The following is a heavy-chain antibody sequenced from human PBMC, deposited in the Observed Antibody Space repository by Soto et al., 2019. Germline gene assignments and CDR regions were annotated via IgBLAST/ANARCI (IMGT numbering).Heavy chain of an antibody. J-gene: IGHJ5*02. Sequence: PSETLSLTCVVSGYSISSGHHWGCVRQPPGKGVEWIGLMYQSGTTYYNPSLKSRVTMTVDTSKNQFSLNLNSVSAADTAVYYCAGRSSGSYGWFDPWGQGTLVTVSS. V-gene: IGHV4-38-2*01. D-gene: IGHD1-26*01. CDR3: AGRSSGSYGWFDP. CDR1: GYSISSGHH. CDR2: MYQSGTT.